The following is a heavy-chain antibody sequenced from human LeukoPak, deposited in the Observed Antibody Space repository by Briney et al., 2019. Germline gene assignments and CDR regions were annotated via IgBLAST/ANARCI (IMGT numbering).Heavy chain of an antibody. CDR2: INSDGITT. Sequence: PGGSLRLSCAASGFPFSSYWMHWVRQAPGKGLMWVSRINSDGITTFYADSVKVRFTISRDNAKNTLYLQMNSLRAEDTAVYYCARGTGYAVLDYWGQGTLVTVSS. J-gene: IGHJ4*01. CDR1: GFPFSSYW. V-gene: IGHV3-74*01. D-gene: IGHD3/OR15-3a*01. CDR3: ARGTGYAVLDY.